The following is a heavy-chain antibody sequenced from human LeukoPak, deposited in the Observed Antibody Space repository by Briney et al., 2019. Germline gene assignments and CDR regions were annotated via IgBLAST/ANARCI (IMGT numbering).Heavy chain of an antibody. Sequence: SETLSLTCTVSGVSISSSNSYWGWIRQPPGKGLECIGSIYYSGNTYYNASLKSQVSISIDTSKNQFSLRLTSVTAADTAVYYCARQTGSGLFILPGGQGTLVTVSS. CDR1: GVSISSSNSY. CDR2: IYYSGNT. D-gene: IGHD3/OR15-3a*01. J-gene: IGHJ4*02. V-gene: IGHV4-39*01. CDR3: ARQTGSGLFILP.